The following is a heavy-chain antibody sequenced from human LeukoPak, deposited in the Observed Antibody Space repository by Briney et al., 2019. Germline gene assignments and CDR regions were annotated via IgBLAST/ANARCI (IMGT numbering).Heavy chain of an antibody. CDR3: AKMSSIAARRGDWFDP. CDR2: ISGSGDIT. J-gene: IGHJ5*02. CDR1: GFTFSSYA. Sequence: GGSLRLSCAASGFTFSSYAMNWVRQAPGKGLEWVSVISGSGDITYYADSVKGRFTISRGNSKNTLYLQMNSLRAEDTAVYYCAKMSSIAARRGDWFDPWGQGTLVTVSS. D-gene: IGHD6-6*01. V-gene: IGHV3-23*01.